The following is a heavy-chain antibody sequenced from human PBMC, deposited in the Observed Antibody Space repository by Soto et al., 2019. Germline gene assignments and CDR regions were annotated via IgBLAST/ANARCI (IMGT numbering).Heavy chain of an antibody. CDR3: ARDVAASDY. CDR2: INAGNGNT. V-gene: IGHV1-3*05. CDR1: GYTFTSYA. Sequence: QVQLVQSGAEEKKPGDSVKVSCKASGYTFTSYAMHWVRQAPGQRLEWMGWINAGNGNTKHSQKLQGRVTITRDTSASTAYMELSSLISEDTAVYYCARDVAASDYWGQGTLVTVSS. J-gene: IGHJ4*02. D-gene: IGHD6-13*01.